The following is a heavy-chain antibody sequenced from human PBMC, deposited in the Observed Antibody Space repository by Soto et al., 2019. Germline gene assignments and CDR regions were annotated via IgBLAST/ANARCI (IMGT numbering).Heavy chain of an antibody. V-gene: IGHV1-69*06. Sequence: SVKVSCKASGGSFSSYASSWVRQAPAQGLEWMGGIIPIFGTANYALKFQGRVRITADISTSTVYMEVSRLRFEDTAMYYCAEGGGEMTTPPRYVYGGEGTLVVVCS. CDR3: AEGGGEMTTPPRYVY. CDR1: GGSFSSYA. J-gene: IGHJ4*02. D-gene: IGHD3-16*01. CDR2: IIPIFGTA.